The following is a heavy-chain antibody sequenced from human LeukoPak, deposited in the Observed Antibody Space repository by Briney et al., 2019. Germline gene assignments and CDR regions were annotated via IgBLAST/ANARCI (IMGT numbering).Heavy chain of an antibody. J-gene: IGHJ1*01. CDR1: GYTFTGNY. D-gene: IGHD3-22*01. V-gene: IGHV1-2*02. CDR2: INLNSGGT. CDR3: ARGSYDSSDFEYFHH. Sequence: ASVKVSCKASGYTFTGNYMHWVRQAPGQGLEWMGWINLNSGGTNYAQKFQGRVTMTRDTSIGTAYMELNRLRSDGTAVYYCARGSYDSSDFEYFHHWGQGTLVTVSS.